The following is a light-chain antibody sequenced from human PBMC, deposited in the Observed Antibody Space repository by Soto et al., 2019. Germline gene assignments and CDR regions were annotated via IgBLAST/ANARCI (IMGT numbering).Light chain of an antibody. J-gene: IGKJ1*01. V-gene: IGKV1-5*03. CDR2: KAS. CDR3: QQYNSYST. Sequence: DIQMTQSPSTLSASVGDRVTITCRASQSINSWLAWYQQKPGKAPKLLIYKASSLESGVPSRFSGSGSGTEVTLTISSLQPDDFATYYCQQYNSYSTFGQGTKVEIK. CDR1: QSINSW.